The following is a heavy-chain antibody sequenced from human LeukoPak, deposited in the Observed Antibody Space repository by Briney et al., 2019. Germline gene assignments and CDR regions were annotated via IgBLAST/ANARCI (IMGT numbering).Heavy chain of an antibody. CDR2: IGPTGRST. V-gene: IGHV3-23*01. CDR3: AKDPMVRGSTYDY. J-gene: IGHJ4*02. Sequence: GGSLRLSCAASGFTLSTYAMTWVRQAPGKGLEWVSAIGPTGRSTYYADSVRGRFTTSRDNSKNTLYLQMNSLRAEDTAIYYCAKDPMVRGSTYDYWGQGTLVTVSS. CDR1: GFTLSTYA. D-gene: IGHD3-10*01.